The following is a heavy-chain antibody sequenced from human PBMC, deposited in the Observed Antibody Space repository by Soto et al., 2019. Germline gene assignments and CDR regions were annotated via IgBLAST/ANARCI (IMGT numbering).Heavy chain of an antibody. V-gene: IGHV4-59*01. Sequence: PSETLSLTCTVSGGSISSYYWSWIRQPPGKGLEWIGYIYYSGSTNYNPSLKSRVTISVDTSKNQFSLKLSSVTAADTAVYYCARGRDIVATFSYYSYMDVWGKGTTVTVSS. J-gene: IGHJ6*03. CDR1: GGSISSYY. CDR2: IYYSGST. CDR3: ARGRDIVATFSYYSYMDV. D-gene: IGHD5-12*01.